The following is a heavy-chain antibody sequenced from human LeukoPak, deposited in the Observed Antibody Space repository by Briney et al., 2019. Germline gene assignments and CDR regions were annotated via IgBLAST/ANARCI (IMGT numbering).Heavy chain of an antibody. CDR1: GFTFSDYY. CDR3: ARAGRNDYGDYPAFDY. D-gene: IGHD4-17*01. V-gene: IGHV3-11*01. Sequence: GGSLRLSCAASGFTFSDYYMSWIRQAPGKGLEWVSYISSSGSTIYYADSVKGRFTISRDNAKNSLYLQMNSLRAEDTAVYYCARAGRNDYGDYPAFDYWGQGTLSPSPQ. CDR2: ISSSGSTI. J-gene: IGHJ4*02.